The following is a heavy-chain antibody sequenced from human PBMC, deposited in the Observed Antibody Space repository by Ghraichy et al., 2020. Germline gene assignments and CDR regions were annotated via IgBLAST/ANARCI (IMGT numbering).Heavy chain of an antibody. V-gene: IGHV4-61*01. CDR3: ARAVIDYYYGMDV. J-gene: IGHJ6*02. CDR2: IYYSGST. CDR1: GGSVSSGSYY. Sequence: SETLSLTCTVSGGSVSSGSYYWSWIRQPPGKGLEWIGYIYYSGSTNYNPSLKSRVTISVDTSKNQFSLKLSSVTAADTAVYYCARAVIDYYYGMDVWGQGTTVTVSS. D-gene: IGHD2/OR15-2a*01.